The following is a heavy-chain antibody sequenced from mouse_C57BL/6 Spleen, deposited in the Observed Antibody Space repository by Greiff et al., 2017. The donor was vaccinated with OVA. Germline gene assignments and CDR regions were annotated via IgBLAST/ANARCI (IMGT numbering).Heavy chain of an antibody. V-gene: IGHV1-50*01. CDR2: IDPSDSYT. Sequence: QVHVKQPGAELVKPGASVKLSCKASGYTFTSYWMQWVKQRPGQGLEWIGEIDPSDSYTNYNQKFKGKATLTVDTSSSTAYMQLSSLTSEDSAVYYCASLDYGNYAFDYWGQGTTLTVSS. CDR3: ASLDYGNYAFDY. CDR1: GYTFTSYW. D-gene: IGHD2-1*01. J-gene: IGHJ2*01.